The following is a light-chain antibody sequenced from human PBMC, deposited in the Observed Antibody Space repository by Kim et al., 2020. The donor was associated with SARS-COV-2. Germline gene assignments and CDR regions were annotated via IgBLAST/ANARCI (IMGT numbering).Light chain of an antibody. CDR3: SSYTSSSTLV. Sequence: GQSITSACTGTSSDVDGYNYVSWYQQHPGKAPKRMIYDVSNRPSGVSNRFSGSKSGNAASLTISGRQAEDEADYYCSSYTSSSTLVFGTGTKVTVL. V-gene: IGLV2-14*03. CDR1: SSDVDGYNY. CDR2: DVS. J-gene: IGLJ1*01.